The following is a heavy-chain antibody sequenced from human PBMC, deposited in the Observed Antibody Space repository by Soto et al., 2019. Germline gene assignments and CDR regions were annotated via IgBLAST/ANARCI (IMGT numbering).Heavy chain of an antibody. Sequence: GGSLRLSCAASGFTFSSYAMSWVRQAPGKGLEWVSAISGSGGSTYYADSVKGRFTISRDNSKNTLYLQMNSLRAEDTAVYYCAKDRPVVVVAASCEYYLDYWGQGTLVTVS. CDR3: AKDRPVVVVAASCEYYLDY. CDR1: GFTFSSYA. J-gene: IGHJ4*02. D-gene: IGHD2-15*01. V-gene: IGHV3-23*01. CDR2: ISGSGGST.